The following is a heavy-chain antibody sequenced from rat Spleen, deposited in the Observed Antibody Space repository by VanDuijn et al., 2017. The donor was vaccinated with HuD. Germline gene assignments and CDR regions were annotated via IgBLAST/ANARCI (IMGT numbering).Heavy chain of an antibody. D-gene: IGHD1-1*01. V-gene: IGHV2-13*01. Sequence: QVQLKESGPGLVQPSQTLSLTCTVSGFSLSNYGVIWVRQPPGKGLDWMGVIWGDESTDYNSALKSRLSISRDTSKSQVYLKMNSLQTGDTATYYCARDEGYSASFDYWGQGVMVTVSS. J-gene: IGHJ2*01. CDR3: ARDEGYSASFDY. CDR2: IWGDEST. CDR1: GFSLSNYG.